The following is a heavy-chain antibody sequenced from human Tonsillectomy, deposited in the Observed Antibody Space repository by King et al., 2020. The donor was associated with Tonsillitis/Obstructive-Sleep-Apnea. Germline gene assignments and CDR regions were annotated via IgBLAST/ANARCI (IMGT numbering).Heavy chain of an antibody. CDR1: GGSFSGYY. Sequence: VQLQQWGAGLLKPSETLSLTCAVYGGSFSGYYWSWIRQPPGKGLEWIGEINHSGSTNYNPSLKSRVTISVDTSKNQFSLKLSSLPAADTAVYYCARTPTEGAPYYDFWSWGQGTLVTVSS. CDR3: ARTPTEGAPYYDFWS. D-gene: IGHD3-3*01. J-gene: IGHJ4*02. V-gene: IGHV4-34*01. CDR2: INHSGST.